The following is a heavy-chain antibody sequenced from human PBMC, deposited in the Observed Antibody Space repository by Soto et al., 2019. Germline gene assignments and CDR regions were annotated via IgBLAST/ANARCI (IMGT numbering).Heavy chain of an antibody. J-gene: IGHJ6*04. Sequence: GGSLRLSCAASGFTFSSYWMHWVRQAPGKGLVWVSRINSDGSSTSYADSVKGRFTISRDNAKNTLYLQMNSLGAEDTAVYYCARAINEYSSGWYGRVDVLLDVWGKGTTVTVSS. V-gene: IGHV3-74*01. D-gene: IGHD6-19*01. CDR3: ARAINEYSSGWYGRVDVLLDV. CDR1: GFTFSSYW. CDR2: INSDGSST.